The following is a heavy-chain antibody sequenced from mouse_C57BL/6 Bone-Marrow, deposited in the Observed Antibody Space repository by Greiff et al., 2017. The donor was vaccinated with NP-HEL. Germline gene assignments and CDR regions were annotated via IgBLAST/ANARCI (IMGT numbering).Heavy chain of an antibody. CDR1: GYSITSGYD. D-gene: IGHD1-3*01. V-gene: IGHV3-1*01. J-gene: IGHJ3*01. CDR2: ISYSGST. CDR3: AREEGKGGFAY. Sequence: EVQGVESGPGMVKPSQSLSLTCTVTGYSITSGYDWHWIRHFPGNKLEWMGYISYSGSTNYNPSLKSRISITHDTSKNHFFLKLNSVTTEDTATYYCAREEGKGGFAYWGQGTLVTVSA.